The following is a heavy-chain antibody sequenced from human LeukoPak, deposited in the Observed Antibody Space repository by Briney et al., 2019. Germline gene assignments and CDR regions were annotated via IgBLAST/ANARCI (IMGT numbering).Heavy chain of an antibody. Sequence: GGSLRLSCAASGFTFSSYSMNWVRQAPGKGLEWVSSISSSSSYIYYADSVKGRFTISRDNAKNSLYLQMNSLRAEDTAVYYCAREDIMTTVTTEDYWAQGTLVTVSS. CDR3: AREDIMTTVTTEDY. CDR2: ISSSSSYI. D-gene: IGHD4-17*01. CDR1: GFTFSSYS. V-gene: IGHV3-21*01. J-gene: IGHJ4*02.